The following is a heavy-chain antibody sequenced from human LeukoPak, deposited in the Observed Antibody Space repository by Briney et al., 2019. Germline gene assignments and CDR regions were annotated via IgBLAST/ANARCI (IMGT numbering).Heavy chain of an antibody. CDR1: GFTVSSNY. CDR3: ARNNDFWSGYYTFDP. J-gene: IGHJ5*02. D-gene: IGHD3-3*01. V-gene: IGHV3-53*01. Sequence: GGSLRLSCAASGFTVSSNYMSWVRQAPGKGLEWVSVVYSGGSTYYADSVKGRFTISRDNSKNTLYLQMNSLRAEDTAVYYCARNNDFWSGYYTFDPWGQGTLVTVSS. CDR2: VYSGGST.